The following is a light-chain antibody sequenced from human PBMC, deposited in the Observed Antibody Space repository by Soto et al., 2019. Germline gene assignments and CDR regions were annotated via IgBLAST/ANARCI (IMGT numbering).Light chain of an antibody. CDR1: QTVNAW. CDR3: QQYNTHSGT. V-gene: IGKV1-5*01. J-gene: IGKJ1*01. CDR2: DAS. Sequence: QMTQSPSTLSASLGDRVTITCRASQTVNAWLAWYQHKPGKAPKPLIYDASILESGVPARFSGSGSGTEFILTISSLQPDDVGTYYCQQYNTHSGTFGQGTKVEIK.